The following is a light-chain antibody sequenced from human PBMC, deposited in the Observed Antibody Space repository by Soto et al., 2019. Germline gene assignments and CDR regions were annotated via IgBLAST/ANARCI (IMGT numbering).Light chain of an antibody. J-gene: IGKJ1*01. CDR3: QQYGGSPRT. CDR1: QSVSSGY. Sequence: EIVLTQYPGTLSLSPGERGTLSCRASQSVSSGYLAWNQQKPGQAPRLLIYDASSRATGIPDRFSGSGSGTDFTLTISRLEPEDFAVYYFQQYGGSPRTFGQGTKVEIK. V-gene: IGKV3-20*01. CDR2: DAS.